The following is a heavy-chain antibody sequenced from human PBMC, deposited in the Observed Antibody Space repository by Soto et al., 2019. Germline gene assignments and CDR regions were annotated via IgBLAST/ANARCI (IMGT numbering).Heavy chain of an antibody. CDR1: GYSFTNYW. CDR3: ARLPRLGYGMDV. V-gene: IGHV5-51*01. J-gene: IGHJ6*02. Sequence: GESLKISCKGSGYSFTNYWIGWVRQMPGKGLEWMGIIYPDDSDTTYSPSFQGQVAISADKSINTAYLQWSSLKVSDTAMYYCARLPRLGYGMDVWGQGTTVTVSS. CDR2: IYPDDSDT.